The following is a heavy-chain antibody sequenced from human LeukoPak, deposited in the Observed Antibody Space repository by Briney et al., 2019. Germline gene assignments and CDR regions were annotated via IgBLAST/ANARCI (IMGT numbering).Heavy chain of an antibody. CDR3: ARVGDCSSWYYYYGMDV. V-gene: IGHV3-7*01. J-gene: IGHJ6*02. CDR1: GFTFSSYW. Sequence: TGGPLRLSCAASGFTFSSYWMSWVRQAPGKGLEWVANIKQDGSEKYYVDSVKGRFTISRDNAKNSLYLQMNSLRAEDTAVYYCARVGDCSSWYYYYGMDVWGQGTTVTVSS. CDR2: IKQDGSEK. D-gene: IGHD6-13*01.